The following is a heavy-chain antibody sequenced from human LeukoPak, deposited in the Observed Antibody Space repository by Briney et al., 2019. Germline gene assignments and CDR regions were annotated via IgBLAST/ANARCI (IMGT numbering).Heavy chain of an antibody. CDR1: GFTFDDYA. Sequence: GGSLRLSCAASGFTFDDYAMHWVRQAPGKGLEWVSGISWNSGSIGYADSVKGRFTISRDNAKNFLYLQMNSLRAEDTALYYCAKDMGDGYNTLFDYWGQGTLVTVSS. CDR2: ISWNSGSI. CDR3: AKDMGDGYNTLFDY. D-gene: IGHD5-24*01. V-gene: IGHV3-9*01. J-gene: IGHJ4*02.